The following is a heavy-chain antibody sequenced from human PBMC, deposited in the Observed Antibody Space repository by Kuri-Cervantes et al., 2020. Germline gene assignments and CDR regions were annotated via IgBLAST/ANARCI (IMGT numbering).Heavy chain of an antibody. Sequence: SETLSLTCVVYGGSFSGYYWSWIRQPPGKGLEWIGDIHQSGSTTYNPSLKSRVTISVDTSKNQFSLKLSSVAAADTAVYYCASEGLEYGGSDYWGQGTLVTVSS. CDR1: GGSFSGYY. D-gene: IGHD4-23*01. CDR3: ASEGLEYGGSDY. CDR2: IHQSGST. J-gene: IGHJ4*02. V-gene: IGHV4-34*01.